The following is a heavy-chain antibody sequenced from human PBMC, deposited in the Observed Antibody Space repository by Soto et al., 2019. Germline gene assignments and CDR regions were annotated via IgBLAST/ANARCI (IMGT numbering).Heavy chain of an antibody. V-gene: IGHV3-23*01. D-gene: IGHD5-18*01. J-gene: IGHJ3*02. CDR2: ISGSGGST. CDR1: GFNFISYA. Sequence: PGGSMRVSCAAAGFNFISYAMSWVRKDTGKGLEWVSGISGSGGSTYYVDSVKGRFTISRDNSKNTLYLQMNSLRAEDTAVYYCAKDFGYNYGYDAFDIWGQGTMVTVSS. CDR3: AKDFGYNYGYDAFDI.